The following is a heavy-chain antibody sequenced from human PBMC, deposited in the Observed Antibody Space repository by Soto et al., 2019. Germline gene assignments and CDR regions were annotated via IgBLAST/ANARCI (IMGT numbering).Heavy chain of an antibody. J-gene: IGHJ4*02. V-gene: IGHV4-39*01. CDR3: ARLPGITTSRRDY. Sequence: TLALTGSLAGGSLARPSYYWAWIRHPPGKGLEWIGSIYYSGSTYYSPSLKSRVTISVNTSKNQCSLKVSSVTAADTAVYYCARLPGITTSRRDYWGQGTLVTVSS. CDR2: IYYSGST. CDR1: GGSLARPSYY. D-gene: IGHD1-1*01.